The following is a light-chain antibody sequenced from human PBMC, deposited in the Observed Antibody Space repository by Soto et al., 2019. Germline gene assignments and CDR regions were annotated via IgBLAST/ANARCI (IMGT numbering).Light chain of an antibody. J-gene: IGLJ3*02. CDR2: TNN. Sequence: QSVLTQPPSASETPGQRVTISCSGGNSNIGRNYVYWYHQHLPGTAPKLLIYTNNQRPSGVPDRFSASKSGTSASLAISGLRSEDEDAHYCAAWADSLRAWVLGGGTKVTV. V-gene: IGLV1-47*01. CDR1: NSNIGRNY. CDR3: AAWADSLRAWV.